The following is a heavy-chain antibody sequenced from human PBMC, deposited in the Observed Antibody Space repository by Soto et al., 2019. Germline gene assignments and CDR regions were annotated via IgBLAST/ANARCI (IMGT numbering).Heavy chain of an antibody. V-gene: IGHV3-13*01. CDR3: TRGTFGVGMDL. CDR2: MGGAGAR. Sequence: VQLVQSGGGLVQPGGSLRLSCAAFGFTYPSYAMVWVRHSIGNGLEWVSTMGGAGAREYAGSVRSRFTISRERARSSVFLQMDSLRVGDTAVYYCTRGTFGVGMDLWGQGTPVTVSS. J-gene: IGHJ6*02. CDR1: GFTYPSYA. D-gene: IGHD3-10*01.